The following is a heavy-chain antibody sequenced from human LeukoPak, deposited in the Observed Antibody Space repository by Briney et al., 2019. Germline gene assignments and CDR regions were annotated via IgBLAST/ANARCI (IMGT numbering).Heavy chain of an antibody. D-gene: IGHD1-7*01. Sequence: GASVKVSCKASGYTFTGYYMQWVRQAPGQGLEWMGRINPNSGGTNYAQKFQVRVTMTRDTSISTAYMELSRLRSDDTAVYYCARLLTGATPFDYWGQGTLVTVSS. V-gene: IGHV1-2*06. CDR1: GYTFTGYY. CDR3: ARLLTGATPFDY. CDR2: INPNSGGT. J-gene: IGHJ4*02.